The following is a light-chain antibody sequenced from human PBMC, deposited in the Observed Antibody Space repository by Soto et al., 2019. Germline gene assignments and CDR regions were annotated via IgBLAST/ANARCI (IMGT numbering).Light chain of an antibody. J-gene: IGKJ1*01. CDR1: QSITYY. CDR2: AAS. CDR3: QQSYSTPGT. V-gene: IGKV1-39*01. Sequence: QMTQSPSSLSASVGDRVTITCRASQSITYYLNWYQQKPGKAPKLLIYAASTLQSGVPSRFSGSGFGTDFTLAISSLQPEDFATYYCQQSYSTPGTFGQGTKVDIK.